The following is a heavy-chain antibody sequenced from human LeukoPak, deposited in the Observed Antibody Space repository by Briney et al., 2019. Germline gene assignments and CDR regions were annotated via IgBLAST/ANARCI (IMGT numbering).Heavy chain of an antibody. V-gene: IGHV1-18*04. Sequence: ASVKVSCKASGYTFTSYYMHWVRQAPGQGLEWMGWISAYNGDTNYAQKVQGRVTMTTDTSTSTAYMELRSLRFDDTAVYYCARDQSVRLLQTSSTYFKHVFAIWGQGSMVTVSS. CDR1: GYTFTSYY. CDR3: ARDQSVRLLQTSSTYFKHVFAI. D-gene: IGHD6-13*01. J-gene: IGHJ3*02. CDR2: ISAYNGDT.